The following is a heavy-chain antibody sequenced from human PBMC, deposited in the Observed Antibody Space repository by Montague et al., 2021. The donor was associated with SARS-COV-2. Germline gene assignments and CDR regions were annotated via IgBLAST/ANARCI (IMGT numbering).Heavy chain of an antibody. J-gene: IGHJ4*02. CDR3: ARDTHYEILTGYYSY. CDR2: ISSSSSYI. Sequence: SLRLSCAASGFTFSSYSMNWVRQAPGKGLEWVSSISSSSSYIYYADSVKGRFTISRDNAKNSLYLQMNSLRAEDTAVYYCARDTHYEILTGYYSYWGQGTLVTVSS. CDR1: GFTFSSYS. V-gene: IGHV3-21*01. D-gene: IGHD3-9*01.